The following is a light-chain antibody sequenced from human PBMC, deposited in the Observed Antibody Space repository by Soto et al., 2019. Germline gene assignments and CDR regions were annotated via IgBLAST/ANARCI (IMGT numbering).Light chain of an antibody. CDR1: QSISNW. J-gene: IGKJ4*01. V-gene: IGKV1-5*03. CDR3: QQYNSYSSLT. CDR2: KAS. Sequence: DIQMTQSPSTLSASVGDRVTITCRASQSISNWLAWYQQKPGKAPKLLIYKASSLESGVPSRFSGSGSGTEFTLTISSLQPDDFATYYCQQYNSYSSLTFGGGTKVDI.